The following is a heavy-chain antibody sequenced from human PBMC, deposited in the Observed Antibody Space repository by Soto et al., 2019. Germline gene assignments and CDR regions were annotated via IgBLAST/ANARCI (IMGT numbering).Heavy chain of an antibody. CDR3: ATVRAYCGGDCSPGYFDY. J-gene: IGHJ4*02. Sequence: ASVEVSCRVSGYTLTELAMHWVRQAPGKGLEWMGGFDPEDGETIYAQKFQGRVTMTEDTSTDTAYMELSSLRSEDTAVYYCATVRAYCGGDCSPGYFDYWGQGTLVTVSS. CDR2: FDPEDGET. CDR1: GYTLTELA. D-gene: IGHD2-21*02. V-gene: IGHV1-24*01.